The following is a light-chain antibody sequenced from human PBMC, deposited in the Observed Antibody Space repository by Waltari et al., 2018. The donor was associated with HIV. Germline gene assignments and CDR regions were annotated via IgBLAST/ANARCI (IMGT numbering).Light chain of an antibody. J-gene: IGLJ2*01. CDR3: QSADSSGTYPVV. V-gene: IGLV3-25*03. CDR1: ALPKQY. CDR2: KDS. Sequence: SYELTQPPSVSVSPGQTARITCSGDALPKQYAYWYQQKPGQAPGVVIYKDSERASGIPEGFSGSSSGTTVTLAIGGVQAEDEADYYCQSADSSGTYPVVFGGGTKLTVL.